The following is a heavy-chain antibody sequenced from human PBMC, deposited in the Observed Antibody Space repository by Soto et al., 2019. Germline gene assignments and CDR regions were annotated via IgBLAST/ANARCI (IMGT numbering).Heavy chain of an antibody. CDR1: GFTVSGHA. J-gene: IGHJ3*02. CDR2: VTADGGT. CDR3: APHVSCSGGSCQYDAFAI. Sequence: GRSLKLSCEGSGFTVSGHAMTWIRQAPGKGPEWFSTVTADGGTYYADSVKGRFAMSRDTSENTLYLQMNSLGAEDTAAYYCAPHVSCSGGSCQYDAFAIRGQGTMVTVSS. D-gene: IGHD2-15*01. V-gene: IGHV3-23*01.